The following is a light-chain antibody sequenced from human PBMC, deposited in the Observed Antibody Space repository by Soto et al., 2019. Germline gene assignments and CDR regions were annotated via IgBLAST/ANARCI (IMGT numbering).Light chain of an antibody. CDR3: LQHKRYPYS. J-gene: IGKJ2*01. CDR2: AAY. V-gene: IGKV1-17*03. CDR1: QYISNY. Sequence: DIQMTQSPPAMSASVGDRVTITCRASQYISNYLAWFQQKPGKVPQRLIYAAYGLESGVPSRFSGSGSGTEFTLTISSLQPEDFATYYCLQHKRYPYSFGQGTKLEIK.